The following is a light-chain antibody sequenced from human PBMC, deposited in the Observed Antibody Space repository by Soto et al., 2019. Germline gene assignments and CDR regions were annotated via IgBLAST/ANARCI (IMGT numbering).Light chain of an antibody. Sequence: EIVLTQSPGTLSLSPGERATLSCRASQSVSSSYLAWYQQKPGQAHRLLIYGASSRATGIPDRFSGSGSGTDFTLTISRLEPEDFAVYYCQQYGSSTGTLGQGTKVEIK. CDR1: QSVSSSY. J-gene: IGKJ1*01. CDR2: GAS. CDR3: QQYGSSTGT. V-gene: IGKV3-20*01.